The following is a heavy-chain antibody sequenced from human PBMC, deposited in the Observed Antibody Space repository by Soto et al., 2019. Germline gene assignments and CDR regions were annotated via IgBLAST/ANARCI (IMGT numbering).Heavy chain of an antibody. J-gene: IGHJ4*02. D-gene: IGHD4-17*01. Sequence: SDTLSLTCSVTSRSIAHYYWNWIRQSPGKGLEWIGNVYYSGTTFNPSLRRRVTISVDTSRSQFSLNLTSVTAADTAVYYCARQSSGDFDFWGQG. CDR3: ARQSSGDFDF. V-gene: IGHV4-59*08. CDR2: VYYSGT. CDR1: SRSIAHYY.